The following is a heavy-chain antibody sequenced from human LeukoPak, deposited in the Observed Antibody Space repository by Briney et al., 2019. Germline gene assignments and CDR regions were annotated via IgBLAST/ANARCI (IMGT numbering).Heavy chain of an antibody. CDR3: ARSEVPAATLDY. CDR1: GYTFTSYY. V-gene: IGHV1-46*01. Sequence: ASVKVSCKASGYTFTSYYMHWVRQAPGQGLEWMGIINPSGGSTSYAQKFQGRVTMSRDTSTSTVYMELSSLRSEDTAVYYCARSEVPAATLDYWGQGTLVTVSS. J-gene: IGHJ4*02. D-gene: IGHD2-2*01. CDR2: INPSGGST.